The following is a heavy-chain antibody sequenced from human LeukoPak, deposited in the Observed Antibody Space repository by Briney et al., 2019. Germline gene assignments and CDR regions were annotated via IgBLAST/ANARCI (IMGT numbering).Heavy chain of an antibody. V-gene: IGHV3-11*04. CDR1: GFTFSDYY. J-gene: IGHJ6*03. D-gene: IGHD3-16*01. Sequence: GGSLRLSCAASGFTFSDYYMSWIRQAPGKGLEWVSYISSSGSTIYYADSVKGRFTISRDYAKNTLYLQMSRLRAEDTAVYYCARARSSSGGLYFYYYYMDVWGIGTAVTVS. CDR2: ISSSGSTI. CDR3: ARARSSSGGLYFYYYYMDV.